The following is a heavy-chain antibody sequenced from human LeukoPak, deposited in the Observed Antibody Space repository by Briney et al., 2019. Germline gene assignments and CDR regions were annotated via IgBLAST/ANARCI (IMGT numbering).Heavy chain of an antibody. J-gene: IGHJ4*02. V-gene: IGHV3-23*01. CDR2: ISGSGGST. D-gene: IGHD6-19*01. CDR1: GFTFSSYA. CDR3: AKDTPPLIAVADH. Sequence: GGSLRLSCAASGFTFSSYAMSWVRQAPGKGLEWVSAISGSGGSTYYADSVKGRFTISRDNSKNTLHLQMNSLSAEDTAVYYCAKDTPPLIAVADHWGQGTLVTVSS.